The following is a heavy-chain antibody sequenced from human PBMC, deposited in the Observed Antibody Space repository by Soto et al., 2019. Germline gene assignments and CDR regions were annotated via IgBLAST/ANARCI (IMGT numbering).Heavy chain of an antibody. CDR2: IKQDGSEK. J-gene: IGHJ4*02. CDR1: GFTFSSYW. Sequence: GESLKISCAASGFTFSSYWMSWVRQAPGKGLEWVANIKQDGSEKYYVDSVKGRFTISRDNAKNSLYLQMNSLRAEDTAVYYCARAPRPLGELSLFDYWGQGTLVTVSS. D-gene: IGHD3-16*02. CDR3: ARAPRPLGELSLFDY. V-gene: IGHV3-7*03.